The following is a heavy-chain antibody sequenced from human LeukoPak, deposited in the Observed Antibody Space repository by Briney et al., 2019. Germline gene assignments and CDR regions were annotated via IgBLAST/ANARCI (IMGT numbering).Heavy chain of an antibody. CDR2: VYYSGGT. V-gene: IGHV4-39*01. J-gene: IGHJ6*02. CDR3: ARGSGAGTSHYYYGMDV. D-gene: IGHD6-19*01. Sequence: GLEWIGTVYYSGGTYYNPSLKSRVTISADTSKTQFSLKLSSVTAADTAVYYCARGSGAGTSHYYYGMDVWGHGTPVTVSS.